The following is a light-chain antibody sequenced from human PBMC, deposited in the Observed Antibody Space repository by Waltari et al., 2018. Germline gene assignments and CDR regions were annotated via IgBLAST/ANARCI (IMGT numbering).Light chain of an antibody. J-gene: IGLJ2*01. CDR1: RSNIGTND. Sequence: QSVLTQPPSASGTPGQRVTISWSGSRSNIGTNDVTWYQQFPGPAPKLLIHSNTQRPSGVPDRFSGSKSGSSASLAISGLQSEDEADYYCAAWDDSLDGFVIFGGGTKLAVL. CDR2: SNT. V-gene: IGLV1-44*01. CDR3: AAWDDSLDGFVI.